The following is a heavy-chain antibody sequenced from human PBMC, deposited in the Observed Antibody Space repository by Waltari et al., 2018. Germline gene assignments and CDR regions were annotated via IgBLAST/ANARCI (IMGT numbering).Heavy chain of an antibody. CDR3: ASDRGRGLYLDS. D-gene: IGHD2-15*01. CDR2: VQQSGRS. J-gene: IGHJ4*02. V-gene: IGHV4-4*02. Sequence: QVKLQESGPGLVQPSGTLSLTCTVPGDSISNNFFWSWVRQAPGKGLKWIGQVQQSGRSNYNPSLESLVTVSMDTSKNQFSLRVTSVTAADTAIYYCASDRGRGLYLDSWGQGTLVTVSP. CDR1: GDSISNNFF.